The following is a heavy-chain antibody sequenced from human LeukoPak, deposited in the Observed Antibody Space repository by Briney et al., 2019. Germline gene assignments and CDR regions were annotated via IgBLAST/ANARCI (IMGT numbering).Heavy chain of an antibody. Sequence: GGSLRLSCAASGFTFSSYAMHWVRQAPGKGLEWVAYIDSSSRTIYYADSVKGRFTISRDNAKNSLYLQMSSLRAEDTAVYSCARAKYCSGGSCYCWNYWGQGTLVTVSS. V-gene: IGHV3-48*04. CDR3: ARAKYCSGGSCYCWNY. D-gene: IGHD2-15*01. CDR2: IDSSSRTI. J-gene: IGHJ4*02. CDR1: GFTFSSYA.